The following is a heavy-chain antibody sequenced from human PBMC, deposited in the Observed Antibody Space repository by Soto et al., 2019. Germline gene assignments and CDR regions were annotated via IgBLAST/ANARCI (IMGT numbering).Heavy chain of an antibody. V-gene: IGHV1-18*04. Sequence: ASVKVSCKASGYTFISYGISWVRQAPGQGLEWMGWISAYNGNTNYAQKLQGRVTMTTDTSTSTAYMELRSLRSDDTAVYYCAREGYCSSTSCYSAFDYWGLGTLVTGSS. CDR2: ISAYNGNT. D-gene: IGHD2-2*01. J-gene: IGHJ4*02. CDR3: AREGYCSSTSCYSAFDY. CDR1: GYTFISYG.